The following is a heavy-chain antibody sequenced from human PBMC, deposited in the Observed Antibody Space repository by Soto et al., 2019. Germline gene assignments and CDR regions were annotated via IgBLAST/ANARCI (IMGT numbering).Heavy chain of an antibody. J-gene: IGHJ6*02. V-gene: IGHV1-69*06. Sequence: QVQLVQSGAEVKKPGSSVKVSCKASGGTFSSYAISWVRQAPGQGLEWMGGIIPIFGTANYAQKFQGRVTITAANFTRTAYMELSVLRSDDTAVYYCARIVAVQLERLAYGMDVRGQGTEVTVSS. CDR3: ARIVAVQLERLAYGMDV. D-gene: IGHD1-1*01. CDR1: GGTFSSYA. CDR2: IIPIFGTA.